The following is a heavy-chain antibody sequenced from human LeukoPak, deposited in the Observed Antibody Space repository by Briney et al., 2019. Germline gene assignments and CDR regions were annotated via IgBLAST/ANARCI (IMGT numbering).Heavy chain of an antibody. CDR1: GYTFTGYY. D-gene: IGHD6-6*01. Sequence: ASVKVSCKASGYTFTGYYMHWVRQAPGQGLEWMGWINPNSGGTNYARKFQGRVTMTRDTSISTAYMELSRLRSDDTAVYYCARDYSSSSLFDPWGQGTLVTVSS. V-gene: IGHV1-2*02. J-gene: IGHJ5*02. CDR2: INPNSGGT. CDR3: ARDYSSSSLFDP.